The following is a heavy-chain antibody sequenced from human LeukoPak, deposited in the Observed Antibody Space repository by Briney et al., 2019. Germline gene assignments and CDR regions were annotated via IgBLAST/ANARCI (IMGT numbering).Heavy chain of an antibody. CDR1: AGFTFRDYW. J-gene: IGHJ4*02. CDR3: VGGIGWQPDY. D-gene: IGHD6-19*01. CDR2: ISQDGREK. Sequence: GGSLRLSCAASAGFTFRDYWMNWVRQAPGKGLEWVAIISQDGREKLYVDSVKGRFTISRDNAKSSLYLQINSLRAEDTAVYYCVGGIGWQPDYWGQGTLVTVSS. V-gene: IGHV3-7*03.